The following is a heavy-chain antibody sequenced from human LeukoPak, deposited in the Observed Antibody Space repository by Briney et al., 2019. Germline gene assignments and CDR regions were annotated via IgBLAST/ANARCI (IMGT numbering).Heavy chain of an antibody. CDR1: GYTFTSYD. CDR2: VSGYNGNT. V-gene: IGHV1-18*01. J-gene: IGHJ5*02. D-gene: IGHD2-21*01. CDR3: ARGDWFDP. Sequence: ASVKVSCKASGYTFTSYDINWVRQAPGQGLEWMGWVSGYNGNTNYAQKFEGRVAMTTDTSSSTAYVELKSLRSDDTAIYHCARGDWFDPWGQGTLVTVSS.